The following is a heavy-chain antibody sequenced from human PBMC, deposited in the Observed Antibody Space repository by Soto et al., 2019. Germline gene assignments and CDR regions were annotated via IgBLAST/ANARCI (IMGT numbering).Heavy chain of an antibody. CDR3: VKSRGGNNFDFFD. V-gene: IGHV3-64D*06. CDR1: GFTLSSYA. CDR2: VRGNGDPP. J-gene: IGHJ4*02. D-gene: IGHD5-12*01. Sequence: XGSLRLSCSASGFTLSSYAMHWVRQAPGKGLEYVSGVRGNGDPPFYADSVKGRFTISRDNSKNTLYLQMSSLSADDTAVYYCVKSRGGNNFDFFDWGQGALVTVSS.